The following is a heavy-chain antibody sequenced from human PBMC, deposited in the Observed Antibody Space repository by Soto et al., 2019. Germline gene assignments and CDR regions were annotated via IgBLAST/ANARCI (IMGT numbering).Heavy chain of an antibody. CDR1: GGTFSSHS. D-gene: IGHD4-17*01. J-gene: IGHJ4*02. CDR3: AREVGYGDFSAALLD. CDR2: VITLFGTA. V-gene: IGHV1-69*01. Sequence: VQLMQSGAEVKKPGSSVKVSCKASGGTFSSHSINWVRQAPGQGLEWMGGVITLFGTANYAQNFQGRVTITADQSTSTAYMELNNLRSDDTVVYYCAREVGYGDFSAALLDWGQGTLVTVSS.